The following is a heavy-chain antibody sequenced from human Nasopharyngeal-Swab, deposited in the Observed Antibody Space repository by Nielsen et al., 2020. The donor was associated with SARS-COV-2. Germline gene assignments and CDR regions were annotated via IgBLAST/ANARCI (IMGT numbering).Heavy chain of an antibody. CDR3: ARAYDSNEYYPPLFDY. CDR1: GGSFSDYY. J-gene: IGHJ4*02. V-gene: IGHV4-34*01. Sequence: SETLSLTCAVYGGSFSDYYRSWIRQPPGKGLEWIGEINHIGSTNYNPYLKSRLTISVNTSNNQFTLKLSSVTAADTAMYYCARAYDSNEYYPPLFDYWGQGTLVTVSS. CDR2: INHIGST. D-gene: IGHD3-22*01.